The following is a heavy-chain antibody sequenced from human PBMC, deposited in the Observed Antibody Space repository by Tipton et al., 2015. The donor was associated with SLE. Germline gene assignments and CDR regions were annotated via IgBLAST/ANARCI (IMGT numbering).Heavy chain of an antibody. CDR1: GFTFDDYA. CDR2: ISWDGGST. CDR3: AKVYYPYGSVVPAAMRIDY. J-gene: IGHJ4*02. Sequence: SLRLSCAASGFTFDDYAMHWVRQAPGKGLEWVSLISWDGGSTYYADSVKGRFTISRDNSKNSLYLQMNSLRAEDTALYYCAKVYYPYGSVVPAAMRIDYWGQGTLVTVSS. D-gene: IGHD2-2*01. V-gene: IGHV3-43D*03.